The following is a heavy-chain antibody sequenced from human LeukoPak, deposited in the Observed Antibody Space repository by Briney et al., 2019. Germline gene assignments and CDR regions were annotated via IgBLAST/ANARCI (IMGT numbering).Heavy chain of an antibody. CDR3: ARDRPIPHLNWGFDY. CDR2: ISASNGDT. J-gene: IGHJ4*02. Sequence: ASVKVSCKASGYTFTNHGTTWVRQAPGQGLEWMGWISASNGDTHYPEKFQDRITVTTDTSTSTAYMELRSLVSDDTAVYYCARDRPIPHLNWGFDYWGQGTLVTVSS. D-gene: IGHD7-27*01. CDR1: GYTFTNHG. V-gene: IGHV1-18*01.